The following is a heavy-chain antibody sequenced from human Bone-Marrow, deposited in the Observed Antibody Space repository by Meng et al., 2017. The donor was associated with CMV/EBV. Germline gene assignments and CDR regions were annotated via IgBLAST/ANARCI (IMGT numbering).Heavy chain of an antibody. D-gene: IGHD6-19*01. V-gene: IGHV5-10-1*01. Sequence: SGSSLTTYWITWVRQMPGNGLEWMGRFDPSDSYTNYSPSFQGHVTFSADRTISTAYLQWSSLKASDTAMYYCARMSSGWNLGWFDPWGQGTLVTVSS. CDR2: FDPSDSYT. J-gene: IGHJ5*02. CDR1: GSSLTTYW. CDR3: ARMSSGWNLGWFDP.